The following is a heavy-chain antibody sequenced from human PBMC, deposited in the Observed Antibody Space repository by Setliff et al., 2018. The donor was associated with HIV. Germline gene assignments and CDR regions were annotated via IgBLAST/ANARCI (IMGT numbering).Heavy chain of an antibody. CDR1: GFTFSSYS. D-gene: IGHD3-16*01. V-gene: IGHV3-48*01. CDR2: ISSSSSTI. Sequence: GSLRLSCAASGFTFSSYSMNWVRQAPGKGLEWVSYISSSSSTIYYADSVKGRFTISRDNSKNTVYLQMNSLRAEDTGTYYCAKDRVPDGLWAIDYWGQGATVTVSS. J-gene: IGHJ4*02. CDR3: AKDRVPDGLWAIDY.